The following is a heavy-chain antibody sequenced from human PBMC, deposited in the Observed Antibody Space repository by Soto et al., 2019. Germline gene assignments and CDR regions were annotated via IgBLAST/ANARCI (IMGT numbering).Heavy chain of an antibody. Sequence: ASVKVSCKASGYTFTGYYMHWVRQAPGQGLEWMGWINPNSGGTNYAQKFQGRVTMTRDTSISTAYMELSRLRSDDTAVYYCARGYYDSSGYYPYFDYWGQGTLVTVSS. CDR1: GYTFTGYY. J-gene: IGHJ4*02. V-gene: IGHV1-2*02. CDR3: ARGYYDSSGYYPYFDY. CDR2: INPNSGGT. D-gene: IGHD3-22*01.